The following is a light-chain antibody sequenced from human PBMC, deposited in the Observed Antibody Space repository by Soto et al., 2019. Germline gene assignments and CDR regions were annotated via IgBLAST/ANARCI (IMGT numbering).Light chain of an antibody. V-gene: IGLV1-40*01. CDR1: SSNIGAGYD. CDR2: GNS. CDR3: QSYDSSLSGSEV. Sequence: LTQPPSVSGAPGQRVTISCTGSSSNIGAGYDVHWYQQLPGTAPKLLIYGNSNRPSGVPDRFSGSKSGTSASLAITGLQAEDEADYYCQSYDSSLSGSEVFGGGTQLTVL. J-gene: IGLJ2*01.